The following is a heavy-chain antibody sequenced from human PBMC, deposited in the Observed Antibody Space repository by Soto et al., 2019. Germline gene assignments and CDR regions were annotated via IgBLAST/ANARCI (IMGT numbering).Heavy chain of an antibody. Sequence: SETLSLTCAVSGGSISSSNWWSWVRQPPGKGLEWIGEIYHSGSTNYNPSLKSRVTISVDKSKNQFSLKLSSVTAAGTAVYYCASDLGYCSGGSCYAEIWFDPWGQGTLVTVS. V-gene: IGHV4-4*02. CDR1: GGSISSSNW. CDR2: IYHSGST. CDR3: ASDLGYCSGGSCYAEIWFDP. D-gene: IGHD2-15*01. J-gene: IGHJ5*02.